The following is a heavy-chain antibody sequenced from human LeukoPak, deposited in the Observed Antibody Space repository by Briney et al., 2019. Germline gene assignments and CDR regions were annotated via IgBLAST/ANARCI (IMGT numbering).Heavy chain of an antibody. V-gene: IGHV3-21*04. CDR2: ISSSSSYI. CDR3: AKDDGGYCSSTSCLRFDY. J-gene: IGHJ4*02. D-gene: IGHD2-2*01. Sequence: SGGSLRLSCAASGFTFSSYSMNWVRQAPGKGLEWVSSISSSSSYIYYADSVKGRFTISRDNSKNTLYLQMNSLRAEDTAVYYCAKDDGGYCSSTSCLRFDYWGQGTLVTVSS. CDR1: GFTFSSYS.